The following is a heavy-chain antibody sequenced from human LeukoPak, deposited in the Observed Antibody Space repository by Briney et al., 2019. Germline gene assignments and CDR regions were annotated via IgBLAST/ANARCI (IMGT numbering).Heavy chain of an antibody. Sequence: GGSLRLSCAASGFTFSSYGMHWVRQAPGKGLEWVAVISYDGSNKYYADSVKGRFTISRDNSKNTLYLQMNSLRAEDTAVYYCAKGRLGQLDYWGQGTLVTVSS. CDR3: AKGRLGQLDY. CDR2: ISYDGSNK. CDR1: GFTFSSYG. J-gene: IGHJ4*02. V-gene: IGHV3-30*18.